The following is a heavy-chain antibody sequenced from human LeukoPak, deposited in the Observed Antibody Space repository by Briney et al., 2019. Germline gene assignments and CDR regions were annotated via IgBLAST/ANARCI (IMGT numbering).Heavy chain of an antibody. Sequence: SETLSLTCTVSGGSISSYYWSWIRQPPGKGLEWIAYINYSGTTNYNPSLQSRVTISLDPSKNHLSLRLTSVTAADTAVYYCARGGQLLVHWGQGTLVTVSS. J-gene: IGHJ4*02. V-gene: IGHV4-59*01. CDR2: INYSGTT. CDR3: ARGGQLLVH. CDR1: GGSISSYY. D-gene: IGHD6-19*01.